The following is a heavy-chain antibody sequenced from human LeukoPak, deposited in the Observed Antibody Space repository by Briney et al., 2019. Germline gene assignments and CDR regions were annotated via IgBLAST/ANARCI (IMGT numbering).Heavy chain of an antibody. V-gene: IGHV3-7*01. CDR2: INQDGSEY. CDR3: GREPGLSVADY. CDR1: GFIFSSSW. D-gene: IGHD6-19*01. Sequence: GGSLRLSCGISGFIFSSSWMNWVRQAPVKELEWVANINQDGSEYYYVDSVKGRFTISRDNAKNSLYLQMNSLRADDAAVYYCGREPGLSVADYWGQGTLVTVSS. J-gene: IGHJ4*02.